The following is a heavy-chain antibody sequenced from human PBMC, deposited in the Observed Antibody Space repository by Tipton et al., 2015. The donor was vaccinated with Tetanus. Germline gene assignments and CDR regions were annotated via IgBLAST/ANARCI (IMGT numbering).Heavy chain of an antibody. V-gene: IGHV4-30-4*01. CDR1: GGSISSGDYY. D-gene: IGHD5-18*01. Sequence: TLSLTCTVSGGSISSGDYYWSWIRQPPGKGLEWIGYIYYRGSTYYNPSLKSRVTISVDTSKNQFSLKLSSVTAADTAVYYCARERDTAMAPYNWFDPWGQGTLVTVSS. CDR2: IYYRGST. J-gene: IGHJ5*02. CDR3: ARERDTAMAPYNWFDP.